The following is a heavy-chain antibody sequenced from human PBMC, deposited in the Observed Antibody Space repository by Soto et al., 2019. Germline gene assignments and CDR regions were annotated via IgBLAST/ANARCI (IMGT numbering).Heavy chain of an antibody. J-gene: IGHJ4*02. CDR2: IIPIFGTA. V-gene: IGHV1-69*06. CDR1: GGTFSSYA. CDR3: ARERREAYDSSGYYLDY. Sequence: GASVKVSCKASGGTFSSYAISWVRQAPGRGLEWMGGIIPIFGTANYAQKFQGRVTITADKSTSTAYMELSSLRSEDTAVYYCARERREAYDSSGYYLDYWGQGTLVTVSS. D-gene: IGHD3-22*01.